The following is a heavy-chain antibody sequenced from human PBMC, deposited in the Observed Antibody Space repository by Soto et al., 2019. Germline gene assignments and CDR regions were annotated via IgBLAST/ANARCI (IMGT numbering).Heavy chain of an antibody. CDR3: ATNYYGSGSYYNDF. D-gene: IGHD3-10*01. CDR1: GCTFTGYY. Sequence: VASVKISCKASGCTFTGYYMHWVRQAPGQGLEWMGWINPNSGGTNYAQKFQGRVTMTRDTSISTAYMELSRLRSDDTAVYYCATNYYGSGSYYNDFWGQGTLVTVSS. J-gene: IGHJ4*02. CDR2: INPNSGGT. V-gene: IGHV1-2*02.